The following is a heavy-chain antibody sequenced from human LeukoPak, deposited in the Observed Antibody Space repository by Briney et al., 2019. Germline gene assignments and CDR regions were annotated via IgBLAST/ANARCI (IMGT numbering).Heavy chain of an antibody. D-gene: IGHD3-10*01. CDR3: ARDLYGSGI. CDR2: IFYSGNT. V-gene: IGHV4-39*07. CDR1: GGSITNRRSF. J-gene: IGHJ4*02. Sequence: SETLSLTCTVSGGSITNRRSFWGWIRQPPGKGLEWIGSIFYSGNTYYNPSLKSRVIISVDTSKNQFSLKLSSVTAADTAVYYCARDLYGSGIWGQGTLVTVSS.